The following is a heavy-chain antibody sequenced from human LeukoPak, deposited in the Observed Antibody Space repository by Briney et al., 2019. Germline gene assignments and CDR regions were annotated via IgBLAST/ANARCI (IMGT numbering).Heavy chain of an antibody. V-gene: IGHV4-59*08. CDR3: ARHYVGYGVLEY. Sequence: SETLSLTCSVSGGSIISYYWRWIRQSPVKGLEWIGYIYYTGITNYNPSLKSRVTISVDTSKNQFSLKLTSVTAADTAVYYCARHYVGYGVLEYWGHGSLVTVSS. CDR2: IYYTGIT. J-gene: IGHJ4*01. D-gene: IGHD3-3*01. CDR1: GGSIISYY.